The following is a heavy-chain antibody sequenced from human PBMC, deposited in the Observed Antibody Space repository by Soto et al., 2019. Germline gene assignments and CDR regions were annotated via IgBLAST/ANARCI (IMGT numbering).Heavy chain of an antibody. D-gene: IGHD2-2*01. V-gene: IGHV3-23*01. Sequence: PGGSLRLSCAASGFTFSSYAMSWVRQAPGKGLEWVSAIRYNGGSTYYADSVKGRFTISRDNSKNTLYLQMNSLRAEDTAVYYFAKRPQPAMPPAIDYWGQGTLVTVSS. CDR3: AKRPQPAMPPAIDY. CDR1: GFTFSSYA. CDR2: IRYNGGST. J-gene: IGHJ4*02.